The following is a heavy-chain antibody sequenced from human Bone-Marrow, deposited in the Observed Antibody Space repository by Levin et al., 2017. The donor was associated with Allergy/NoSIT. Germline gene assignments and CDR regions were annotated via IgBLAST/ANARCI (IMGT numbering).Heavy chain of an antibody. V-gene: IGHV3-23*01. CDR1: GFPFSSSA. J-gene: IGHJ4*02. CDR2: ISGSGGST. Sequence: LSLTCAASGFPFSSSAMSWVRPAPGKGLEWVSAISGSGGSTYYADSVKGRFTISRDNSKNTLYLQMNSLRAEDTAVYYCAKIPYYDILTGYPITFDYWGQGTLVTVSS. D-gene: IGHD3-9*01. CDR3: AKIPYYDILTGYPITFDY.